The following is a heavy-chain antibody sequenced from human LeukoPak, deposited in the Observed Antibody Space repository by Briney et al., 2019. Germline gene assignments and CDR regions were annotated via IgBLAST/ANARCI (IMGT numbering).Heavy chain of an antibody. Sequence: SETLSLTCTVSGVSISSGDYYWSWIRQPPGKGLEWIGYIYYSGSTYYNPSLKSRVTISVDTSKNQFSLKLSSVTAADTAVYYCAREIPNPYNWFDPWGQGTLVTVSS. CDR2: IYYSGST. V-gene: IGHV4-30-4*01. CDR1: GVSISSGDYY. CDR3: AREIPNPYNWFDP. J-gene: IGHJ5*02.